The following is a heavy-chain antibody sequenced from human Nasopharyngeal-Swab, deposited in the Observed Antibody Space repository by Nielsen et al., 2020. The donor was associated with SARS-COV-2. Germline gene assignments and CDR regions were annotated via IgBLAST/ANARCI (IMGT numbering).Heavy chain of an antibody. CDR1: GYTFTDYY. Sequence: ASVKVSCKASGYTFTDYYIQWVRQAPGQGFEWMGRINPNSGGTNYAQKFQGRVTMTRDTSITTAYMELSRLRSGDTAVYYCARDNFYNSSGYYSPDYWGQGTLVTVSS. CDR2: INPNSGGT. D-gene: IGHD3-22*01. J-gene: IGHJ4*02. CDR3: ARDNFYNSSGYYSPDY. V-gene: IGHV1-2*06.